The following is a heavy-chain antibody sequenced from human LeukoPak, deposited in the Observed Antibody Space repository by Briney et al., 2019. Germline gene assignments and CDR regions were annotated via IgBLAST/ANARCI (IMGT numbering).Heavy chain of an antibody. J-gene: IGHJ4*02. CDR2: ISHDEKNK. Sequence: GGSLRLSCAASGFSFSGYAMHWVRRTPGKGLEWAAVISHDEKNKFYAESVKGRFTISRDNSKNTLFLEMNSLRPEDTAFYYFATTFRGVIITRLDYWGQGTLVTVSS. D-gene: IGHD3-10*01. CDR1: GFSFSGYA. V-gene: IGHV3-30*04. CDR3: ATTFRGVIITRLDY.